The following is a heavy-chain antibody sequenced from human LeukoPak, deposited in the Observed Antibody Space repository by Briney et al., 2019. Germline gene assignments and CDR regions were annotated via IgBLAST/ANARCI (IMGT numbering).Heavy chain of an antibody. D-gene: IGHD3-9*01. CDR2: IIPILGIA. Sequence: SVKVSCKASGGTFSSYAISWVRQAPGQGLEWMGRIIPILGIANYAQKFQGRVTITADKSTSTAYMELSSLRSEDTAVYYCARVPRYFDWEYYFDYWGQGTLVTVSS. V-gene: IGHV1-69*04. CDR3: ARVPRYFDWEYYFDY. J-gene: IGHJ4*02. CDR1: GGTFSSYA.